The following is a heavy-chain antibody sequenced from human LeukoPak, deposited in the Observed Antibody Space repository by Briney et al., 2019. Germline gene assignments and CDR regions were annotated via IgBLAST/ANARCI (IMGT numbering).Heavy chain of an antibody. CDR1: GFTFSSYS. D-gene: IGHD5-12*01. Sequence: GGSLRLSCAASGFTFSSYSMNWVRQAPGKGLEWVSSISSSSSYICYADSVKGRFTISRDNAKNSLYLQMNSLRAEDTAVYYCARVRGYSGYDHDYWGQGTLVTVSS. CDR2: ISSSSSYI. J-gene: IGHJ4*02. V-gene: IGHV3-21*01. CDR3: ARVRGYSGYDHDY.